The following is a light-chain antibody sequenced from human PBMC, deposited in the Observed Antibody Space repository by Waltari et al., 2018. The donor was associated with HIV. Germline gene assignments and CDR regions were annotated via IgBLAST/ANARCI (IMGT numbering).Light chain of an antibody. Sequence: QSALTQPASVSGSPGQSITISCTGTSSDVGGYNYVSWYQHHPGQAPKLMIFDGSNRPSGVSNRFSGSKSGNTASLTISGLQAEDEADYYCNSYTSSSHVIFGGGTKLTVL. J-gene: IGLJ2*01. CDR2: DGS. CDR3: NSYTSSSHVI. V-gene: IGLV2-14*01. CDR1: SSDVGGYNY.